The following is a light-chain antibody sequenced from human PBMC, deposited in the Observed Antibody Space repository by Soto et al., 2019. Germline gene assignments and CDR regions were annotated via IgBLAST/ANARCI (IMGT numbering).Light chain of an antibody. CDR3: QQYNSYRT. CDR1: QSISRW. V-gene: IGKV1-5*01. Sequence: DIRMIQNPCTLSASVGGGVTITCRASQSISRWLAWYQQKPGKAPNLLIHDASSLERGVPSRFSGSGSGTEFTLTISSLQPDDFATYYCQQYNSYRTFGQGTKVDIK. J-gene: IGKJ1*01. CDR2: DAS.